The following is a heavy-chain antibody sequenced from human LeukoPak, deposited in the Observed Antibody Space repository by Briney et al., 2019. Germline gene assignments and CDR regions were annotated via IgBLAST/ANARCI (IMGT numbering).Heavy chain of an antibody. J-gene: IGHJ4*02. Sequence: ASVKVSCKASGYTFTGYYMHWVRQAPGQGLEWMGWINPNSGGTNYAQKFQGWVTMTRDTSISTAYMELSRLRSDDTAVYYCARGSKDSSGPPTNYWGQGTLVTVSS. D-gene: IGHD3-22*01. CDR1: GYTFTGYY. V-gene: IGHV1-2*04. CDR3: ARGSKDSSGPPTNY. CDR2: INPNSGGT.